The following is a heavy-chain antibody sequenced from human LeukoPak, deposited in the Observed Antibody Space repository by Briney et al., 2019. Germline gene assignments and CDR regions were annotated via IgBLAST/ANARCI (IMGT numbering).Heavy chain of an antibody. CDR1: GFTFSSYE. CDR3: ARARSSYGYGDAFDI. Sequence: GGSLRLSCAASGFTFSSYEMNWVRQAPGKGLEWVASISSGAATIYDADSVKGRFTISRDNSKNTLYLQMNSLRAEDTAVYYCARARSSYGYGDAFDIWGQGTMVTVSS. J-gene: IGHJ3*02. V-gene: IGHV3-48*03. D-gene: IGHD5-18*01. CDR2: ISSGAATI.